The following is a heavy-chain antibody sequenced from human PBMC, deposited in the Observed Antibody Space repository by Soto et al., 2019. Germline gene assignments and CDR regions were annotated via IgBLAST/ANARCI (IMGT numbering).Heavy chain of an antibody. CDR3: ARDPDGGVNNWFDP. CDR2: INSDGSST. V-gene: IGHV3-74*01. Sequence: EVQLVESGGGLVQPGGTLRLSCAASGFTFSSYWMHWVRQAPGKGLVWVSRINSDGSSTSYADSVKGRFTISRDNAKNALYLQMNSLRAEDTAVYYCARDPDGGVNNWFDPWGQGTLVTVSS. CDR1: GFTFSSYW. D-gene: IGHD4-17*01. J-gene: IGHJ5*02.